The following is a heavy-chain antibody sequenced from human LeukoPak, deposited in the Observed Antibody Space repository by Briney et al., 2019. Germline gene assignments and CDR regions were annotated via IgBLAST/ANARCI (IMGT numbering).Heavy chain of an antibody. CDR2: ISWNSGSI. Sequence: PGGSLRLSCAASGFTFDDYAMHWVRQAPGKGLEWVSGISWNSGSIGYADSVKGRFTISRDNAKNSLYLQMNSLRAEDMALYYCAKGTLAYGSGSFDYWGQGTLVTVSS. CDR1: GFTFDDYA. J-gene: IGHJ4*02. D-gene: IGHD3-10*01. CDR3: AKGTLAYGSGSFDY. V-gene: IGHV3-9*03.